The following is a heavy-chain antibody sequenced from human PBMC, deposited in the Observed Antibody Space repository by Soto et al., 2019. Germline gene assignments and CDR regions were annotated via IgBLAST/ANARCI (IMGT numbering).Heavy chain of an antibody. V-gene: IGHV4-30-4*07. Sequence: SETLSLTCAVSGGSISSGGYSWSWIRQPPGKGLEWIGYIYYSGSTNYNPSLKSRVTISVDRSKNQFSLKLSSVTAADTAVYYCARDWQWFGEELHYYYGMDVWGQGTTVTVSS. CDR1: GGSISSGGYS. D-gene: IGHD3-10*01. CDR3: ARDWQWFGEELHYYYGMDV. J-gene: IGHJ6*02. CDR2: IYYSGST.